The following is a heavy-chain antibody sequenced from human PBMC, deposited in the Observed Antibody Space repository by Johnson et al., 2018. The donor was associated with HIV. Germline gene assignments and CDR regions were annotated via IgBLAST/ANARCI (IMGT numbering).Heavy chain of an antibody. J-gene: IGHJ3*02. CDR3: AREEEYRYAFDS. D-gene: IGHD2/OR15-2a*01. Sequence: VQLVESGGRVVRPGGSLRLSCVASGFTFEDNAMNWVRQAPGKGLEWVSGINWNGGRADYADSVKGRFTISRDNAKNSLYLEMSSLRAEDTALYYCAREEEYRYAFDSWGQGTMVTVSS. V-gene: IGHV3-20*04. CDR2: INWNGGRA. CDR1: GFTFEDNA.